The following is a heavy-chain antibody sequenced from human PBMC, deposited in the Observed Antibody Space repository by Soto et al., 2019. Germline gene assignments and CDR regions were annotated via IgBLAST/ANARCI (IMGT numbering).Heavy chain of an antibody. D-gene: IGHD2-15*01. V-gene: IGHV4-59*01. CDR3: ARGMYCSGGSCYSHWLDP. J-gene: IGHJ5*02. Sequence: SETLSLTCTVSGGSISSYYWSWIRQPPGKGLECIGYMYYSGRTNYNPSLKSRVTISVDTSKNQFSLKLSSVTAADTAVYYCARGMYCSGGSCYSHWLDPSGQGTLVTVSS. CDR1: GGSISSYY. CDR2: MYYSGRT.